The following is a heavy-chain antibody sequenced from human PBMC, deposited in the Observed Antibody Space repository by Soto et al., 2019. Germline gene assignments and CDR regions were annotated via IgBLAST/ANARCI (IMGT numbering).Heavy chain of an antibody. CDR2: IWYDGSNK. V-gene: IGHV3-33*01. CDR1: GVTFSSYG. CDR3: ARDNLGYCSGGSCYSWFDP. Sequence: GGSLRLSCAASGVTFSSYGMHWVRQAPGKGLEWVAVIWYDGSNKYYADSVKGRFTISRDNSKNTLYLQMNSLRAEDTAVYYCARDNLGYCSGGSCYSWFDPWGQGTLVTVSS. D-gene: IGHD2-15*01. J-gene: IGHJ5*02.